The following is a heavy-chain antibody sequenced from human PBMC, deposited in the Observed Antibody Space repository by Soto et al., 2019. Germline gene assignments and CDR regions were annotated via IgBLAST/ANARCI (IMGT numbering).Heavy chain of an antibody. CDR1: GFTFSSYG. CDR3: ARVVSIAVAGSLPFDP. CDR2: IWYDGSNK. J-gene: IGHJ5*02. D-gene: IGHD6-19*01. V-gene: IGHV3-33*01. Sequence: GGSLRLSCAASGFTFSSYGMHWVRQAPGKGLEWVAVIWYDGSNKYYADSVKGRFTISRDNSKNTLYLQMNSLRAEDTAVYYCARVVSIAVAGSLPFDPWGQGTLVTVSS.